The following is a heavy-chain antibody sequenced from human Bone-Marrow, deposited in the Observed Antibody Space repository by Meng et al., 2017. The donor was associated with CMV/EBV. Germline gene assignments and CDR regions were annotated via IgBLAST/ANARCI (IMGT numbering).Heavy chain of an antibody. J-gene: IGHJ6*02. CDR2: ISAYNGNT. CDR1: GYTFTSYG. V-gene: IGHV1-18*01. D-gene: IGHD1-26*01. Sequence: ASVKVSCKASGYTFTSYGLSWVRQAPGQGLEWMGWISAYNGNTNYAQKLQGRVTMTTDTSTSTAYMELRSLRSDDTAVYYCARDAWAPGDLSIVGATSYYGMDVWGQGTTVTVSS. CDR3: ARDAWAPGDLSIVGATSYYGMDV.